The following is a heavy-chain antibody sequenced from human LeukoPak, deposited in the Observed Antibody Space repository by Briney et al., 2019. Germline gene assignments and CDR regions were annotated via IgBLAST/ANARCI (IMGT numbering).Heavy chain of an antibody. Sequence: SETLPLTCTVSGGSISSYYWSWIRQPPGKGLEWIGYIYYSGSTNYNPSLKSRVTISVDTSKNQFSLKLSSVTAADTAVYYCARAIYYYDSSGYSRRYFQHWGQGTLVTVSS. J-gene: IGHJ1*01. CDR3: ARAIYYYDSSGYSRRYFQH. CDR1: GGSISSYY. D-gene: IGHD3-22*01. V-gene: IGHV4-59*01. CDR2: IYYSGST.